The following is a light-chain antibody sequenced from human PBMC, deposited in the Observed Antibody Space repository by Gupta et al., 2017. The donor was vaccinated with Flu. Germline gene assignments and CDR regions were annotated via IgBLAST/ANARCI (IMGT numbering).Light chain of an antibody. Sequence: DIVVTQSPLSLPVTPGEPASISCRSSQSLLHSNGYNCLDWYLQKPGQSPQLLIYLGSNRASGVPDRFSASGSGTDVTLKISSVEAEDVGVYYCMQTLQGPLTFGGGTRVEIK. CDR1: QSLLHSNGYNC. CDR3: MQTLQGPLT. J-gene: IGKJ4*01. CDR2: LGS. V-gene: IGKV2-28*01.